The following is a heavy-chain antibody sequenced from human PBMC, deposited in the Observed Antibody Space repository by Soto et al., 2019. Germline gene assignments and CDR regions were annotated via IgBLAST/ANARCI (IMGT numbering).Heavy chain of an antibody. D-gene: IGHD6-6*01. V-gene: IGHV4-59*08. Sequence: SETLSLTCTVSGGSISSYYWSWIRQPPGKGLEWIGYIYYSGSTNYNPSLKSRVTISVDTSKNQFSLKLSSVTAADTAVYYCARRQLARFDYWGQGTLVTVSS. CDR3: ARRQLARFDY. J-gene: IGHJ4*02. CDR2: IYYSGST. CDR1: GGSISSYY.